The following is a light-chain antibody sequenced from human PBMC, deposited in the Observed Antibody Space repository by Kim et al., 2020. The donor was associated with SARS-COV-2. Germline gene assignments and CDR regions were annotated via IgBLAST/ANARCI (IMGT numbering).Light chain of an antibody. J-gene: IGKJ2*01. Sequence: ASVGDRVPTTCQSSQSMSSWLAWYQQKPGKAPKHLIYKASSLESGGPSRFSGSGTGTEFPLTISSLQPDDFATYYCQQYNSYSYTFGQGTKLEI. CDR1: QSMSSW. V-gene: IGKV1-5*03. CDR2: KAS. CDR3: QQYNSYSYT.